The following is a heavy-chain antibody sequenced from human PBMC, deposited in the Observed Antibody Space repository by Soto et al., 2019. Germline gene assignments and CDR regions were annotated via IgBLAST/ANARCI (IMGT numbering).Heavy chain of an antibody. Sequence: GDSVKVSFKTSGYTFIDYYMDLVREAPGQGFEWMGRISPRSGGTNYAQKFQGRVTMTWDTSLNTAYMELSSLISEDTAVYYCARPPGYISDWYYFDLWGQGTMVTVSS. V-gene: IGHV1-2*02. CDR3: ARPPGYISDWYYFDL. J-gene: IGHJ4*02. D-gene: IGHD3-9*01. CDR2: ISPRSGGT. CDR1: GYTFIDYY.